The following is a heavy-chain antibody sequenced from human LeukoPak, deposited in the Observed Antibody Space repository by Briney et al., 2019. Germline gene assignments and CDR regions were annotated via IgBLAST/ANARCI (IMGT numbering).Heavy chain of an antibody. V-gene: IGHV3-23*01. CDR1: GFTFSSYA. CDR3: ASSDPYCSGGSCYFHAFDI. Sequence: PGGPLRLSCAASGFTFSSYAMSWVRQAPGKGLEWVSAISGSGGSTYYADSVKGRFTISRDNSKNTLYLQMNSLRAEDTAVYYCASSDPYCSGGSCYFHAFDIWGQGTMVTVSS. J-gene: IGHJ3*02. D-gene: IGHD2-15*01. CDR2: ISGSGGST.